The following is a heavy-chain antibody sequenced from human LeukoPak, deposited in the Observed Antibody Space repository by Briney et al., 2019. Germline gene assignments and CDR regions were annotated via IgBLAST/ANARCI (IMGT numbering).Heavy chain of an antibody. D-gene: IGHD2-21*02. CDR3: ARNAYCGGDCYTQFYFDY. V-gene: IGHV1-8*01. CDR1: GYTFTSYD. CDR2: MNPNSGNT. Sequence: ASVKVSCKASGYTFTSYDINWVRQATGQGLEWMGWMNPNSGNTGYAQKFQGRVTMTRDTSTSTVYMELSSLRSEDTAVYYCARNAYCGGDCYTQFYFDYWGQGTLVTVCS. J-gene: IGHJ4*02.